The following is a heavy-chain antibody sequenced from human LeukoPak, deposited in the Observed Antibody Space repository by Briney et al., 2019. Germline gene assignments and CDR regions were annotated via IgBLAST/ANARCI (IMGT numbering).Heavy chain of an antibody. CDR1: GFTFSSYG. J-gene: IGHJ3*02. D-gene: IGHD3-10*01. Sequence: GRSLRLSCAASGFTFSSYGIHWVRQAPGKGLEWVAVIWYDGSNKYYADSVKGRFTISRDNSKNTLYLQMNSLRAEDTAVYYCARDRAVIHAFDIWGQGTMVTVSS. CDR2: IWYDGSNK. V-gene: IGHV3-33*01. CDR3: ARDRAVIHAFDI.